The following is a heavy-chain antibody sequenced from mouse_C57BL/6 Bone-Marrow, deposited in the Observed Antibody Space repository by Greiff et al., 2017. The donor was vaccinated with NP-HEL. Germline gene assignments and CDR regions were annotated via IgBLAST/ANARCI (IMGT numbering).Heavy chain of an antibody. Sequence: EVKLVESGGGLVKPGGSLKLSCAASGFTFSSYAMSWVRQTPEKRLEWVATISDGGSYTYYPDNVKGRFTISRDNAKNNLYLQMSHLKSEDTAMYYCARDRDYYGSSYVPWFAYWGQGTLVTVSA. V-gene: IGHV5-4*01. CDR1: GFTFSSYA. D-gene: IGHD1-1*01. J-gene: IGHJ3*01. CDR3: ARDRDYYGSSYVPWFAY. CDR2: ISDGGSYT.